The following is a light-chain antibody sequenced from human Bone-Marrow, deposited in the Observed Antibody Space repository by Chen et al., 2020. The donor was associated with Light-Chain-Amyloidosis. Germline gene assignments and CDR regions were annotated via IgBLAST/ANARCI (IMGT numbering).Light chain of an antibody. V-gene: IGLV6-57*01. Sequence: NFMLTQPHSVPGSPGKTVIISCTRSSGSIATNYVQWYQQRPGSSPTTVIYEDDQRPSGVPDRFSGSIDRSSNSASLTISGLKTEDEADYYCQSYQGSSQGVFGGGTKLTVL. CDR1: SGSIATNY. CDR3: QSYQGSSQGV. J-gene: IGLJ3*02. CDR2: EDD.